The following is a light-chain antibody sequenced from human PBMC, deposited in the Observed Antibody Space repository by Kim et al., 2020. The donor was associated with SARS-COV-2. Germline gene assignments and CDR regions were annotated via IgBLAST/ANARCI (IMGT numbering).Light chain of an antibody. CDR3: QQRSNWPPLP. Sequence: EIVLTQSPATLSLSPGERATLSCRASQSVSSYLAWYQQKPGQAPRLLIYDASNRATGIPARFSGSGSGTDFTLTISSLEPEDFAVYYCQQRSNWPPLPFGVGTKVDIK. CDR1: QSVSSY. J-gene: IGKJ4*01. CDR2: DAS. V-gene: IGKV3-11*01.